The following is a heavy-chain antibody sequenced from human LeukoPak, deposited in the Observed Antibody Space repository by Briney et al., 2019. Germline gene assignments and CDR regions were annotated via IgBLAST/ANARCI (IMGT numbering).Heavy chain of an antibody. CDR1: GGTFSSYA. CDR3: ARGGSSGFDY. J-gene: IGHJ4*02. D-gene: IGHD3-22*01. V-gene: IGHV1-69*05. CDR2: IIPIFGTA. Sequence: SVKVSCKASGGTFSSYAISWVRQAPGQGLEWMGRIIPIFGTANYAQKFQGRVTITTDESTSTAYMGLSSLRSEDTAVYYCARGGSSGFDYWGQGTLVTVSS.